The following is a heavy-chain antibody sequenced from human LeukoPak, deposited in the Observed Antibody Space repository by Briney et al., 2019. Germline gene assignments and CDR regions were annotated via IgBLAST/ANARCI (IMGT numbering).Heavy chain of an antibody. J-gene: IGHJ4*02. CDR3: ASSYDSSGYLFDY. V-gene: IGHV4-30-2*01. D-gene: IGHD3-22*01. CDR2: IYHSGST. Sequence: PSETLSLTCAVSGGSISSGGYSWSWTRQPPGKGLEWIGYIYHSGSTYYNPSLKSRVTISVDRSKNQFSLKLSSVTAADTAVHYCASSYDSSGYLFDYWGQGTLVTVSS. CDR1: GGSISSGGYS.